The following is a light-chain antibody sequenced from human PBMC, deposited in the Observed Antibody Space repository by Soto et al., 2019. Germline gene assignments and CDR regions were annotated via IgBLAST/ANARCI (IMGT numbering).Light chain of an antibody. J-gene: IGKJ2*01. CDR3: QQYNNWPTLYT. Sequence: EILMTQSPATLSVSPGERATLSCRASQSVNSNLAWYQQRPGQAPRLLIYGASSRATGIPARFSGSGSGTDFTLTISSLQSEDFAVYYCQQYNNWPTLYTFGQGTKLEIK. V-gene: IGKV3-15*01. CDR2: GAS. CDR1: QSVNSN.